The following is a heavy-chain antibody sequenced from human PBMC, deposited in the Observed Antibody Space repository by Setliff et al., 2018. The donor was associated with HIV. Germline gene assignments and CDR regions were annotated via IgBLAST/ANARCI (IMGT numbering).Heavy chain of an antibody. CDR1: GFALGAYG. D-gene: IGHD3-22*01. Sequence: LSCTASGFALGAYGLSWFRQAPGKALEWIGFIRSEDYGGTIDYAASVKNRFIISRDDSRSIAYLQMNSLKTEDTATYYCSRAMYYYDSRGYYYPWFDPWGQGTLVTVSS. J-gene: IGHJ5*02. CDR3: SRAMYYYDSRGYYYPWFDP. V-gene: IGHV3-49*03. CDR2: IRSEDYGGTI.